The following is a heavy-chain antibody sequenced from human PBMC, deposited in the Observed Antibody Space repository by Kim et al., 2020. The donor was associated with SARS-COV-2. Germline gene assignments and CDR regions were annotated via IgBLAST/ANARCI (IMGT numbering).Heavy chain of an antibody. CDR3: ARVKYSSGWSFDY. V-gene: IGHV1-18*01. J-gene: IGHJ4*02. Sequence: YAQKLQGRVTLTTDTSTSTAYMELRSLRSDDTAVYYCARVKYSSGWSFDYWGQGTLVTVSS. D-gene: IGHD6-19*01.